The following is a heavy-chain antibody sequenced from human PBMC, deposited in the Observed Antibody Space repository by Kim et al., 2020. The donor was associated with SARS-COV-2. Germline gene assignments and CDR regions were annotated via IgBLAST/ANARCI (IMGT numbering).Heavy chain of an antibody. CDR2: IKSKIHGETT. CDR1: GFIFSPTW. V-gene: IGHV3-15*01. Sequence: GGSLRLSCAASGFIFSPTWMSWVRQAPGKGLEWVGRIKSKIHGETTDYAAPVKGRFSISRDDSKNTVYLQMNSLKTDDTAVYYCSTIQAGGDYDLDYWGQGTLVTVAS. D-gene: IGHD3-3*01. J-gene: IGHJ4*02. CDR3: STIQAGGDYDLDY.